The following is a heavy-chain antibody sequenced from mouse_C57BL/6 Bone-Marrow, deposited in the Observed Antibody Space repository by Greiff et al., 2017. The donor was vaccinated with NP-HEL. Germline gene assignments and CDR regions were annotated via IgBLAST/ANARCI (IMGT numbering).Heavy chain of an antibody. D-gene: IGHD1-1*01. J-gene: IGHJ2*01. CDR3: ASYAKDFDY. CDR2: IDPSASYT. Sequence: VQLQQPGAELVMPGASVKLSCKASGYTFTSYWMHWVTQRPGQGLEWIGEIDPSASYTNYNQKFKGKSTLTVDKSSSTAYMQLSSLTSEDSAVYYCASYAKDFDYWGQGTTLTVSS. CDR1: GYTFTSYW. V-gene: IGHV1-69*01.